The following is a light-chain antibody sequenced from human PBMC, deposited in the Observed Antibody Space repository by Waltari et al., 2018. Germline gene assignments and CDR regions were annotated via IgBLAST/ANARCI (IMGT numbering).Light chain of an antibody. CDR3: QQLNSYPALT. CDR2: DAS. Sequence: GDRVTITCRASQDMSSYLAWYQQKPGRAPKLLIYDASILQSGAPSRFSGSGSGTECTLTINSLQPEDFATYYCQQLNSYPALTFGGGPRWRSN. V-gene: IGKV1-9*01. J-gene: IGKJ4*01. CDR1: QDMSSY.